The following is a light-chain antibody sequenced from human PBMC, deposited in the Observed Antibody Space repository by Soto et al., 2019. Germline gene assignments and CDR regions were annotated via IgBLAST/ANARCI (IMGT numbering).Light chain of an antibody. CDR2: GAS. CDR1: QRVSSSY. V-gene: IGKV3-20*01. Sequence: EIVLTQSPGTLSLSPGEGATLSCRASQRVSSSYIAWYQQRPGQTPSPLIYGASTRATGIPDRFSGSGSGTHFTLTISRLEHADFAVYYCQHFGGTTYTFGQATRLEIK. J-gene: IGKJ5*01. CDR3: QHFGGTTYT.